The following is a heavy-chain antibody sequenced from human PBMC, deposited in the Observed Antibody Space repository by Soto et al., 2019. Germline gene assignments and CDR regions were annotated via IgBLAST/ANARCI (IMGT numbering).Heavy chain of an antibody. CDR1: GGSISSGDYY. V-gene: IGHV4-30-4*01. Sequence: SETLSLTCTVSGGSISSGDYYWSWIRQPPGKGLEWIGYIYYSGSTYYNPSLKSRVTISVDTSKNQFSLKLSSVTAADTAVYYCARERSNYDYYYYYGMDVRGQGTTVTVSS. CDR3: ARERSNYDYYYYYGMDV. D-gene: IGHD4-4*01. CDR2: IYYSGST. J-gene: IGHJ6*02.